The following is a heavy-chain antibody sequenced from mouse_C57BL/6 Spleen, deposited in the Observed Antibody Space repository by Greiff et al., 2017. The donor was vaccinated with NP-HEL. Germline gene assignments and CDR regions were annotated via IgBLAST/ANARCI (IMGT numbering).Heavy chain of an antibody. Sequence: VQLQQSGAELARPGASVKLSCKASGYTFTSYGISWVKQRTGQGLEWIGEIYPRSGNTYYNEKFKGQATLTADKSSSTAYMELLSLTSEDSAVYVCARYGSSTYYFDYWGQGTTLTVSS. V-gene: IGHV1-81*01. CDR2: IYPRSGNT. J-gene: IGHJ2*01. CDR3: ARYGSSTYYFDY. D-gene: IGHD1-1*01. CDR1: GYTFTSYG.